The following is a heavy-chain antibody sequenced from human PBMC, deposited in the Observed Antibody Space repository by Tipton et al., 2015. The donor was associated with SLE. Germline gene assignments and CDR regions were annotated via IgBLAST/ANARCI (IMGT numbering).Heavy chain of an antibody. D-gene: IGHD2-15*01. V-gene: IGHV4-39*01. J-gene: IGHJ4*02. Sequence: TLSLTCTVSGGSISSSSYYWGWIRQPPGKRLEWIGSIYYSGSTYYNPSLKSRVTISVDTSKNQFSLKLSSVTAADTAVYYCARHGGYCSGGCCFDYWGQGTLVTVSS. CDR2: IYYSGST. CDR1: GGSISSSSYY. CDR3: ARHGGYCSGGCCFDY.